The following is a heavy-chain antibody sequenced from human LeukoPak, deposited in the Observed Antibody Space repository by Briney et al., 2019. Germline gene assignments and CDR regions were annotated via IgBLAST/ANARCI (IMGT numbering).Heavy chain of an antibody. V-gene: IGHV3-21*01. CDR2: ISSSSSYI. D-gene: IGHD3-10*01. CDR1: GFTFSSYS. J-gene: IGHJ4*02. CDR3: ARDMSGTMVREEYYFDY. Sequence: GGSLRLSCAASGFTFSSYSMNWVRQAPGKGLEWVSSISSSSSYIYYADSVKGRFTISRDNAKNSLYLQMNSLRAEDTAVYYRARDMSGTMVREEYYFDYWGQGTLVTVSS.